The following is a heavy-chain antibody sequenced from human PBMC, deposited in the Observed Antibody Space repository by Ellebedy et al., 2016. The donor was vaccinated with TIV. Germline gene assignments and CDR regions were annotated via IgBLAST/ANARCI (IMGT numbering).Heavy chain of an antibody. V-gene: IGHV3-7*01. CDR1: GFSFSSYW. Sequence: GGSLRLSCGASGFSFSSYWMSWVRQAPGKGLEWVANIRQDGSEKYYVDSVKGRFTISRDNAKNLLYLHLNSLRAEDTAMYYCATDGSYGDYLSPTHAFVIWGQGTMVTVSS. CDR2: IRQDGSEK. CDR3: ATDGSYGDYLSPTHAFVI. J-gene: IGHJ3*02. D-gene: IGHD4-17*01.